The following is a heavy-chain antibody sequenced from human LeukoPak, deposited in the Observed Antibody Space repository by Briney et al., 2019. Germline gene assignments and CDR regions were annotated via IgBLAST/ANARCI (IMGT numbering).Heavy chain of an antibody. J-gene: IGHJ5*02. CDR2: ISAYNGNT. CDR3: ARERFPNRAPNWFDP. Sequence: GASVRVSCKASGYTFTSYGIGWVRQARGQGLEWMGWISAYNGNTNYAQKLQGRVTMTTDTSTSTAYMELRSLRSDDTAVYYCARERFPNRAPNWFDPWGQGTLVTVSS. V-gene: IGHV1-18*01. D-gene: IGHD3-10*01. CDR1: GYTFTSYG.